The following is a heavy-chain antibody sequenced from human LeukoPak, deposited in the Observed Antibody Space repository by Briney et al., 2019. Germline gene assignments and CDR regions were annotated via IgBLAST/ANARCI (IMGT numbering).Heavy chain of an antibody. J-gene: IGHJ4*02. V-gene: IGHV3-30*18. CDR2: ISYDGSNK. D-gene: IGHD3-10*01. CDR1: GFTFSSYG. CDR3: AKWDMVRGAIDY. Sequence: GGSLRLPCAASGFTFSSYGMHWVRQAPGKGLEWVAVISYDGSNKYYADSVKGRFTISRDNSKNTLYLQMNSLRAEDTAVYYCAKWDMVRGAIDYWGQGTLVTVSS.